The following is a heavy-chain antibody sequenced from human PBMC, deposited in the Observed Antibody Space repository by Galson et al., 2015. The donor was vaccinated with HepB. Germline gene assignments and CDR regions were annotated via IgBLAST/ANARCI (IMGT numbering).Heavy chain of an antibody. D-gene: IGHD6-19*01. Sequence: VKVSCKASGGTFSAYTISWVRQAPGQGLEWMGKIVPILARTNYAPTFRGRVTISADQSMGTVYMQLTSLRSDDTAMYFCARDQEVAGLDYWGQGAPVIVSS. CDR2: IVPILART. J-gene: IGHJ4*02. CDR1: GGTFSAYT. CDR3: ARDQEVAGLDY. V-gene: IGHV1-69*08.